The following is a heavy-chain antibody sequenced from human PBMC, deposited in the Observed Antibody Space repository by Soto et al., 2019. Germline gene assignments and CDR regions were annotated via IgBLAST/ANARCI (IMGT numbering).Heavy chain of an antibody. V-gene: IGHV3-23*01. CDR2: ISGSGGST. Sequence: PGGSLRLSCAASGFTFSSYAMTWIRQAPGKGLEWVSGISGSGGSTYYADSVKGRFTISRDNSKNTLSLQMNSLRAEDTAVYYCAKTFYDFWSGYQKWFDPWGQGTLVTFSS. CDR1: GFTFSSYA. D-gene: IGHD3-3*01. CDR3: AKTFYDFWSGYQKWFDP. J-gene: IGHJ5*02.